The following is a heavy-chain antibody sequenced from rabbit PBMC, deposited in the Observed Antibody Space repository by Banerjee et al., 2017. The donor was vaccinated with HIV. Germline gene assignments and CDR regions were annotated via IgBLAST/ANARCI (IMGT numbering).Heavy chain of an antibody. CDR3: ARDLAGVIGWNFGL. V-gene: IGHV1S43*01. J-gene: IGHJ6*01. Sequence: QEQLEESGGDLVKPEGSLTLTCTASGFTLSSYWMCWVRQAPGKGLELIACIYAGSGITWYASWVNGRFTISRSTSLNTVDLKMTSLTVADTATYFCARDLAGVIGWNFGLWGQGTLVTVS. CDR1: GFTLSSYW. D-gene: IGHD4-1*01. CDR2: IYAGSGIT.